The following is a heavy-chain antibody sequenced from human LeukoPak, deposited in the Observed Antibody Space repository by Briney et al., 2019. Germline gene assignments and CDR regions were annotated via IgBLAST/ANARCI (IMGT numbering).Heavy chain of an antibody. Sequence: RASVKVSCKVSGYTLTELSMHWVRQAPGKGLEWMGGFDPEDGETIYAQKFQGRVTMTEDTSTDTAYMELSSLRSEDTAVYYCATDPSGNDILASNWGQETLVTVSS. V-gene: IGHV1-24*01. CDR2: FDPEDGET. CDR1: GYTLTELS. J-gene: IGHJ4*02. D-gene: IGHD3-9*01. CDR3: ATDPSGNDILASN.